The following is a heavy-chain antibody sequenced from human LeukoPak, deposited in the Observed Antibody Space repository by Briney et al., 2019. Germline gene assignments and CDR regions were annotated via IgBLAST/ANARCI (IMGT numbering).Heavy chain of an antibody. CDR3: ARVHYGDNSMDV. CDR2: IYYSGST. CDR1: GAAISSYY. J-gene: IGHJ6*03. D-gene: IGHD4-17*01. Sequence: IPSETLSLTCTVSGAAISSYYWSWIRQPPGKGLEWIGYIYYSGSTKYNPSLKSRVSISADTSKTQFSLKLSSVIAGDTAVYYCARVHYGDNSMDVWGKGTTVTVSS. V-gene: IGHV4-59*01.